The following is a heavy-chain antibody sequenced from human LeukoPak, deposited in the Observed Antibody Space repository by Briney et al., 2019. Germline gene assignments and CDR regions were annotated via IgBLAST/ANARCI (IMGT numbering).Heavy chain of an antibody. V-gene: IGHV3-48*04. Sequence: GGSLRLSCAASGFTFSSYSMNWVRQAPGKGLEWVSYISSSSSTIYYADSVKGRFTISRDNAKNSLYLQMNSLRAEDTALYYCARGANIVVVSAASHLDYWGRGTLVTVSS. J-gene: IGHJ4*02. D-gene: IGHD2-2*01. CDR1: GFTFSSYS. CDR2: ISSSSSTI. CDR3: ARGANIVVVSAASHLDY.